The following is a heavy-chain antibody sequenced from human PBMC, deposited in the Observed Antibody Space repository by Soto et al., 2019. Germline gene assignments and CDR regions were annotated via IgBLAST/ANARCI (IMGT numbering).Heavy chain of an antibody. V-gene: IGHV1-2*02. D-gene: IGHD1-20*01. CDR1: GSRFTAHF. J-gene: IGHJ4*02. CDR2: INPNSGDT. CDR3: ARATYNWNHEY. Sequence: GASVKVSCKASGSRFTAHFMHWVRQAPGQGLEWMGWINPNSGDTNYSPKFQGRFTISRDNARNSLYLQMNRLGVDDTALYFCARATYNWNHEYWGQGTQVTVSS.